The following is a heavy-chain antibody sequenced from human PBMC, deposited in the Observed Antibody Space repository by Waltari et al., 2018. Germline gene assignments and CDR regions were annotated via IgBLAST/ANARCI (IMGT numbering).Heavy chain of an antibody. V-gene: IGHV4-4*07. D-gene: IGHD3-16*01. Sequence: QLQLQESGPGLVKPSETLSLTCTVSGDSINGYFWSWIRQPAGKGLEWIGRFYISGSTSYNPSLRSRVTMSGDTSKNQISLNLTSVTAADTAVYYCARIISFGGLMDVWGQGTTVTVSS. CDR2: FYISGST. CDR3: ARIISFGGLMDV. CDR1: GDSINGYF. J-gene: IGHJ6*02.